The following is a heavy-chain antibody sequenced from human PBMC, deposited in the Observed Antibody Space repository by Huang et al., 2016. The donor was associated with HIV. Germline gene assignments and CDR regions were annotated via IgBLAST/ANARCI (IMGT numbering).Heavy chain of an antibody. CDR2: ISYEGKTK. J-gene: IGHJ4*02. Sequence: QVQLVESGGGVVQPGRSLRISCAASGFTFSSYGMHWVRQAPGKGREWVAVISYEGKTKYYADSVKGRFSISRDNSKTTVYLQLNSLRVEDTAVYYCAKGGSAAAVLDFWGQGTLVTVSS. CDR3: AKGGSAAAVLDF. V-gene: IGHV3-30*18. CDR1: GFTFSSYG. D-gene: IGHD6-13*01.